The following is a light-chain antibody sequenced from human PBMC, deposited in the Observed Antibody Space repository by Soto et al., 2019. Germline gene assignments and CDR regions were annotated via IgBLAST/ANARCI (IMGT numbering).Light chain of an antibody. V-gene: IGKV1-5*01. CDR3: QKYDSAPLA. Sequence: DIQMTQYPSTLSASVGERVTISCRASQSVNHWLAWYQRKPGKAPKLLIHDASTLERGIPSRFSGSGSGTEFTLTISSLQPEDVATYYCQKYDSAPLAFGGGTKVDIK. J-gene: IGKJ4*01. CDR1: QSVNHW. CDR2: DAS.